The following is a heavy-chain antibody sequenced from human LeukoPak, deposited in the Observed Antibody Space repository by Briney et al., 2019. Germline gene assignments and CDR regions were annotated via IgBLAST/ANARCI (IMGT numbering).Heavy chain of an antibody. V-gene: IGHV3-33*01. CDR2: IWSDGNNK. CDR3: ARESNTVNDY. D-gene: IGHD1/OR15-1a*01. Sequence: GGSLRLSCAASGFTFSSCVMHWVRQAPGKGPEWVAAIWSDGNNKYYADSVKGRFTISRDNSKNTLYLQINSLRAEDTAVYYCARESNTVNDYWGQGALVTVSS. CDR1: GFTFSSCV. J-gene: IGHJ4*02.